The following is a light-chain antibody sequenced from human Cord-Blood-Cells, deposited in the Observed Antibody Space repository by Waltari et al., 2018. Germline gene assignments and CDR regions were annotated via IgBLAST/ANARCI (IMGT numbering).Light chain of an antibody. Sequence: QSALTQPAPVSGSPGQSITLSFTGNSNDVGGYNSVSLYQQHPGKTPKLIIYGVSKRPSGVSNRFSGSKVGNTASLAISGLQAEGEAYYYCSSYTSSSTLVFGTGAKVTVL. CDR2: GVS. CDR3: SSYTSSSTLV. CDR1: SNDVGGYNS. V-gene: IGLV2-14*01. J-gene: IGLJ1*01.